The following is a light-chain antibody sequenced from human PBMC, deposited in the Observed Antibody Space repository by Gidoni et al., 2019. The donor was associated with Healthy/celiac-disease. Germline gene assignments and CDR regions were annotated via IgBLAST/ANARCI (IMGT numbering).Light chain of an antibody. CDR2: GAS. CDR3: QQYGSSPRVT. Sequence: EIVLTQSPGTLSLSPGERACLSCRASQSVSSSYLAWYQQKPGQAPRLLIYGASSRATGIPDRFSGSGSGTDFTLTISRLEPEDFAVYYCQQYGSSPRVTFXXXTKLEIK. CDR1: QSVSSSY. V-gene: IGKV3-20*01. J-gene: IGKJ2*01.